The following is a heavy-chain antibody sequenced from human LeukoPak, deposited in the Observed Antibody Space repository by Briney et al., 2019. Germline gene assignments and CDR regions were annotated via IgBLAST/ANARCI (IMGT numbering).Heavy chain of an antibody. D-gene: IGHD2-2*01. CDR3: ARGCLGVRDLLGVVVVPAASPQHFDY. Sequence: SETLSLTCAVYGGSFSGYYWSRIRQPPGKGLEWIGEINHSGSTNYNPSLKSRVTISVDTSKNQFSLKLSSVTAADTAVYYCARGCLGVRDLLGVVVVPAASPQHFDYWGQGTLVTVSS. V-gene: IGHV4-34*01. J-gene: IGHJ4*02. CDR2: INHSGST. CDR1: GGSFSGYY.